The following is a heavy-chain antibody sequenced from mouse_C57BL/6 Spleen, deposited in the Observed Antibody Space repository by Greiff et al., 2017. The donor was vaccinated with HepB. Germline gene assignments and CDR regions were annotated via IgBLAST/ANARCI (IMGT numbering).Heavy chain of an antibody. V-gene: IGHV1-82*01. Sequence: QVQLKESGPELVKPGASVKISCKASGYAFSSSWMNWVKQRPGKGLEWIGRIYPGDGDTNYNGKFKGKATLTADKSSSTAYMQLSSLTSEDSAVYFCARHTVVATRYFDVWGTGTTVTVSS. CDR1: GYAFSSSW. D-gene: IGHD1-1*01. CDR2: IYPGDGDT. J-gene: IGHJ1*03. CDR3: ARHTVVATRYFDV.